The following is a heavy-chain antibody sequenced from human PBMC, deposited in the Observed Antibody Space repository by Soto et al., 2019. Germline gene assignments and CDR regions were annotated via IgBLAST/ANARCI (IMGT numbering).Heavy chain of an antibody. Sequence: SETLSLTCAVYGGSFSGYYYTWIRQPPGKGLEWIGEINHSGSTNYNPSLKSRVTISVDTSKNQFSLKLRSVTAADTAVYYRAGAKSRIRSMDVWGRGTTVTVSS. D-gene: IGHD2-15*01. CDR2: INHSGST. J-gene: IGHJ6*02. V-gene: IGHV4-34*01. CDR3: AGAKSRIRSMDV. CDR1: GGSFSGYY.